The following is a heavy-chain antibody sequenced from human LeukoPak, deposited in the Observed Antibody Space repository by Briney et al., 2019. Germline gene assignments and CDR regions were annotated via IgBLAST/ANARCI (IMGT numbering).Heavy chain of an antibody. CDR1: GGSISSGGYS. D-gene: IGHD5-18*01. CDR3: ASGGYSYGFDY. Sequence: PSETLSLTCAVSGGSISSGGYSWSWIRQPPGKGLEWIGYIYHNGNTYYSPSLKSRVTISVDRSKNQLSLKLSSVIAADTAMYYCASGGYSYGFDYWGQGTLVTVSS. J-gene: IGHJ4*02. V-gene: IGHV4-30-2*01. CDR2: IYHNGNT.